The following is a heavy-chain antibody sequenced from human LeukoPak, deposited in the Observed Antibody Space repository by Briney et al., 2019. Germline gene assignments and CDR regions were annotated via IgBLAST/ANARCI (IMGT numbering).Heavy chain of an antibody. CDR1: GGTFSSYA. V-gene: IGHV1-69*04. Sequence: SVKVSCKASGGTFSSYAISWVRQAPGQGLEWMGRIIPILGIANYAQKFQGRVTITADKSTSTAYMELSSLRSEDTAVYYCARGPYGDYEDYWGQGTLVTVSS. CDR2: IIPILGIA. J-gene: IGHJ4*02. CDR3: ARGPYGDYEDY. D-gene: IGHD4-17*01.